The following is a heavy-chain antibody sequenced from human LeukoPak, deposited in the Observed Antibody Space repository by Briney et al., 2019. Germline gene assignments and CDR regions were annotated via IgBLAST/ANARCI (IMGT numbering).Heavy chain of an antibody. V-gene: IGHV1-2*02. CDR1: GYTFTGYY. CDR2: INPNSGGT. CDR3: ARVDYDFWSGSEVSWFDP. D-gene: IGHD3-3*01. J-gene: IGHJ5*02. Sequence: GASVKVSCKASGYTFTGYYMHWVRQAPGQGLEWMGWINPNSGGTNYAQKFQGRVTMTRDTSISTAYMELSRLRSDDTAVYYCARVDYDFWSGSEVSWFDPWGQGTLVTVSS.